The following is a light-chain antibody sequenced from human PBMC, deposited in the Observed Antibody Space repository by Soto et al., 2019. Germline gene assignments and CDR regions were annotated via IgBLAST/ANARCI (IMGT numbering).Light chain of an antibody. CDR2: DAS. J-gene: IGKJ1*01. CDR1: QSVRGY. CDR3: QQRGNWPPTWT. V-gene: IGKV3-11*01. Sequence: EIVLTQSPATLSLSPGERATLSCRASQSVRGYLAWYPQKPGKAPRLVIFDASNRATGIPARFSGSGSGTVFTFIINSLEPEAFCVYYCQQRGNWPPTWTFGKGTNVEIK.